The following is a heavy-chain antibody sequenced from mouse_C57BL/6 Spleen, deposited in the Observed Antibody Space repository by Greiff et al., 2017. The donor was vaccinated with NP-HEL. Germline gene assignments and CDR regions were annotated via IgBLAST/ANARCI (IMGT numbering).Heavy chain of an antibody. D-gene: IGHD4-1*01. V-gene: IGHV5-4*01. Sequence: EVKVVESGGGLVKPGGSLKLSCAASGFTFSSYAMSWVRQTPEKRLEWVATISDGGSYTYYPDNVKGRFTISRDNAKNNLYLQMSHLKSEDTAMYYCARETGCFDYWGQGTTLTVSS. CDR3: ARETGCFDY. CDR2: ISDGGSYT. CDR1: GFTFSSYA. J-gene: IGHJ2*01.